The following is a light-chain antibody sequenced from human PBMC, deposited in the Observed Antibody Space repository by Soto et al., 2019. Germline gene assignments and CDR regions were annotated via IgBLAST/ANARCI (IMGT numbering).Light chain of an antibody. Sequence: QCVLAQPASVSGSPGQSITISCTGTSSDVGSYNLVSWYQQHPGKAPKLMIYEVSKRPSGVSNRFSGSKSGNTASLTISGLQAEDEADYYCCSYAGSSTFWVFGTGTKVTVL. CDR3: CSYAGSSTFWV. CDR2: EVS. V-gene: IGLV2-23*02. J-gene: IGLJ1*01. CDR1: SSDVGSYNL.